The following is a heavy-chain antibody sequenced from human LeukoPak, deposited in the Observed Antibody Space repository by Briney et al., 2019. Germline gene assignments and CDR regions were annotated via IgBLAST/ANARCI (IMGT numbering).Heavy chain of an antibody. D-gene: IGHD3-22*01. CDR2: IYYSGST. J-gene: IGHJ4*02. CDR3: ARGADSSGYYSIFYFDY. V-gene: IGHV4-59*01. CDR1: GGFISRYH. Sequence: SETLSLTCTVSGGFISRYHWNWLRQPPGKGLEGIGYIYYSGSTNYNPSLKSRVTISVDTSKNQFSLKLSSVTAADTAVYYCARGADSSGYYSIFYFDYWGQGTLVTVSS.